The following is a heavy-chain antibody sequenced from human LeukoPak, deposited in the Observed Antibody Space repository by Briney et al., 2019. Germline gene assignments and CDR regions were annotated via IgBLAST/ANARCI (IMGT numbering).Heavy chain of an antibody. V-gene: IGHV3-66*01. Sequence: QTGGSLRLSCAASGFTVSSNYMSWVRQAPGKGLEWVSVIYSGGSTYYADSVKGRFTIPRDNSKNTLYLQMNSLRAEDTAVYYCARADYYGSGSYYGMDVWGQGTTVTVSS. CDR2: IYSGGST. D-gene: IGHD3-10*01. J-gene: IGHJ6*02. CDR3: ARADYYGSGSYYGMDV. CDR1: GFTVSSNY.